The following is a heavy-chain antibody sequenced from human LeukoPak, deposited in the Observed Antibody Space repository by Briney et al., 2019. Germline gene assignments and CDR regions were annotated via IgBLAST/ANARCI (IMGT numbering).Heavy chain of an antibody. V-gene: IGHV1-58*02. CDR2: IVVGSGNT. J-gene: IGHJ3*02. D-gene: IGHD4-11*01. Sequence: SVKVSCKASGFTFTSSAMQWVRQARGQRLEWIGWIVVGSGNTNYALKFQERVTITRDMSTSTAYMELSSLRSEDTAVYYCAAEERMTSLAFDIWGQGTMVTVSS. CDR1: GFTFTSSA. CDR3: AAEERMTSLAFDI.